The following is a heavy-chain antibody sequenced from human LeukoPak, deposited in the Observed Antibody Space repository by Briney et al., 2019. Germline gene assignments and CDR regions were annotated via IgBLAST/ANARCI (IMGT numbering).Heavy chain of an antibody. J-gene: IGHJ4*02. CDR2: IHDSGRS. V-gene: IGHV4-59*01. CDR1: GGPTSDYY. Sequence: SETLPLTCTVSGGPTSDYYWSWIRQPPGKGLEWIGYIHDSGRSDYNPSLKSRVSISVDTSKNQLSLKLSSVTAADTAVYYCARAHTNNWHVDYWGQGTLVTVSS. D-gene: IGHD1-1*01. CDR3: ARAHTNNWHVDY.